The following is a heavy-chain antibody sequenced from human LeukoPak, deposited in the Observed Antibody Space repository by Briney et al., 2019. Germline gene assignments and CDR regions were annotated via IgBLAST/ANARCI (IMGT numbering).Heavy chain of an antibody. CDR1: GFTFSSYA. V-gene: IGHV3-23*01. Sequence: PGGSLRLSCAASGFTFSSYAMSWVRQAPGKGLEWVTAISGSGGSTYYADSVKGRFTISRDNSKNTLYLKMNSLRAEDTAVYYCAKGGRYSYGYNYWGQGTLVTVSS. D-gene: IGHD5-18*01. CDR3: AKGGRYSYGYNY. CDR2: ISGSGGST. J-gene: IGHJ4*02.